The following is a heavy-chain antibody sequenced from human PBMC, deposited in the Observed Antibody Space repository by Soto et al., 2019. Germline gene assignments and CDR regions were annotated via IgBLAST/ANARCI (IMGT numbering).Heavy chain of an antibody. CDR2: IRHRGRS. CDR3: ATGSRMRIPAASGSDYYFHGVDG. CDR1: GGSFSGCY. D-gene: IGHD2-15*01. J-gene: IGHJ6*02. Sequence: QVQLQQWGAGLLKPSETLSLNCAASGGSFSGCYGPRIRQPPGKGLAWMGEIRHRGRSNYNPSRTSQVTMTVDTSKNQFYLKLNSVTDADTAVFYCATGSRMRIPAASGSDYYFHGVDGWGQGTAVTVSS. V-gene: IGHV4-34*01.